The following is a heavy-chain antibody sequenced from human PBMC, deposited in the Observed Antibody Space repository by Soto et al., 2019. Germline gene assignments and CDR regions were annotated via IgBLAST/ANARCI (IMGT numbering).Heavy chain of an antibody. Sequence: QVQLVQSGAEVREPGSSVKVSCKASGGTFSSYTFAWVRQAPGQGLEWMGGIIPIFNTPLYAQKSKGRVTISADEFKATVYVELNSLTSEDTAVYYCARPSGQLGQYSALPDNWGQGTLVTVSS. CDR1: GGTFSSYT. D-gene: IGHD5-12*01. CDR3: ARPSGQLGQYSALPDN. CDR2: IIPIFNTP. V-gene: IGHV1-69*01. J-gene: IGHJ4*02.